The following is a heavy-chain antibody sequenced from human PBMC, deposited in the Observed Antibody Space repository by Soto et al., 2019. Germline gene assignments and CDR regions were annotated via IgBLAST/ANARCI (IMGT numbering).Heavy chain of an antibody. D-gene: IGHD6-13*01. CDR2: IIPIFGTT. CDR1: GGTFSNYA. V-gene: IGHV1-69*12. CDR3: ARVSSSGYKDYFDY. J-gene: IGHJ4*02. Sequence: QVQLVQSGAEVKKPGSSVKVSCKASGGTFSNYAISWVRQAPGQGLEWMGGIIPIFGTTNYAQRFQGRVTIPADESTSKAYMELSSLRSEDTAVYYCARVSSSGYKDYFDYGGQGTLVTVSS.